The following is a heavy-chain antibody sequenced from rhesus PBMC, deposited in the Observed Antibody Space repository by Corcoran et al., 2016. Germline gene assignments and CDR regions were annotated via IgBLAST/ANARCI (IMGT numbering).Heavy chain of an antibody. CDR2: IYSNSEST. D-gene: IGHD3-9*01. J-gene: IGHJ6*01. CDR1: GGPIRSGNCY. CDR3: ARDYEDDYGSYGLDS. Sequence: QVQLPESGPGVVKPSATLSLTCDVSGGPIRSGNCYCAWLRRPPGTDVEWIGGIYSNSESTNYNPSLKSLVIISKDTSKNQFSLKLSSVTATDTAVYYCARDYEDDYGSYGLDSWGQGVVVTVSS. V-gene: IGHV4S12*01.